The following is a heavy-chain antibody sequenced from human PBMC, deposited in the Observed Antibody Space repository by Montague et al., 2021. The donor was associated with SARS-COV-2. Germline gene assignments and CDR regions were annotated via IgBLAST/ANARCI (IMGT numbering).Heavy chain of an antibody. Sequence: SETLSLTCAVYGGSFSGYYRSWIRQPPGKGLEWIGEINHSGSTNYNPSLKSRVTISVDTSKKQFSLRLNSVTAADTAVYYCATVQKVSLIIMFRSGWFDPWGQGTLVTVSS. CDR1: GGSFSGYY. CDR3: ATVQKVSLIIMFRSGWFDP. V-gene: IGHV4-34*01. J-gene: IGHJ5*02. CDR2: INHSGST. D-gene: IGHD3-22*01.